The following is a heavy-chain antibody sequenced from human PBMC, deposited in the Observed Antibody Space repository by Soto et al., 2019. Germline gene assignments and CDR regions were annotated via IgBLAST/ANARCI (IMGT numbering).Heavy chain of an antibody. CDR2: ISGSGGST. V-gene: IGHV3-23*01. CDR1: GFTFSSYA. CDR3: ARDPPATRHGMDV. Sequence: GGSLRLSCAASGFTFSSYAMSWVRQAPGKGLEWVSAISGSGGSTYYADSVKGRFTISRDNSKNTLYLQMKSLRAEDTAVYYCARDPPATRHGMDVWGQGTTVTVSS. J-gene: IGHJ6*02.